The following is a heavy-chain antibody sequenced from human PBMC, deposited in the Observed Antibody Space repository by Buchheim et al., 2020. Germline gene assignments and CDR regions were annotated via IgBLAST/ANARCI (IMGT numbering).Heavy chain of an antibody. CDR3: AKGEMATITNYYYYGMDV. CDR1: GFTFSSYG. J-gene: IGHJ6*02. V-gene: IGHV3-30*18. D-gene: IGHD5-24*01. CDR2: ISYDGSNK. Sequence: QVQLVESGGGVVQPGRSLRLSCAASGFTFSSYGMHWVRQAPGKGLEWVAVISYDGSNKYYADSVKGRFTISRDNSKNTLYLQMNSLRAEDTAVYYCAKGEMATITNYYYYGMDVWGQGTT.